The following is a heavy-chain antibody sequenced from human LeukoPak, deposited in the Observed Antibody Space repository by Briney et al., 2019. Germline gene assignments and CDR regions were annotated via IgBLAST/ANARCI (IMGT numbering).Heavy chain of an antibody. CDR2: IYHSGST. CDR3: ARDLRTMIGLAGGLDP. D-gene: IGHD3-22*01. V-gene: IGHV4-4*02. CDR1: GGSISSSNW. J-gene: IGHJ5*02. Sequence: SGTLSLTCAVSGGSISSSNWWSWVRQPPGKGLEWIGEIYHSGSTNYNPSLKSRVTISVDKSKNQFSLKLSSVTAADTAVYYCARDLRTMIGLAGGLDPWGQGTLVTVYS.